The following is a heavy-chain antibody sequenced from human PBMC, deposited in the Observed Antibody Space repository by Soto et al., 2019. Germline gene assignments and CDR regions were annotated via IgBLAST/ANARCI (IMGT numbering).Heavy chain of an antibody. CDR1: GGSISSSY. CDR2: SYYSGST. V-gene: IGHV4-59*12. Sequence: SETLSLTCTVSGGSISSSYWNWIRQPPGKGLEWIGYSYYSGSTNYNPSLENRVTISVDTSKNQCSLKLSSVTAADTAVYYCARAPIDYYGSGSYPFYYYYYGMDVWGQGTTVTVSS. D-gene: IGHD3-10*01. CDR3: ARAPIDYYGSGSYPFYYYYYGMDV. J-gene: IGHJ6*02.